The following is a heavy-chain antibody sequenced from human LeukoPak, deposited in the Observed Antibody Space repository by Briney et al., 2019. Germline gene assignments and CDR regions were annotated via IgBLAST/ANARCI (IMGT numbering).Heavy chain of an antibody. Sequence: QSGGSLRLSCAASGFTFSSYAMHWVRQAPGKGLEYVSAISSNGGSTYYANSVKGRFTISRDNSKNTLYLQMGSLRAEDMAVYYCASLKNRQISGVDYWGQGTLVTVSS. J-gene: IGHJ4*02. V-gene: IGHV3-64*01. D-gene: IGHD3-10*01. CDR1: GFTFSSYA. CDR3: ASLKNRQISGVDY. CDR2: ISSNGGST.